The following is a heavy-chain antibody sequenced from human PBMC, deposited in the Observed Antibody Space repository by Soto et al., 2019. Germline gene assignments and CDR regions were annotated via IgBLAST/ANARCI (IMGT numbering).Heavy chain of an antibody. Sequence: SETLSLTCTASGGSMSSFYWNWFRQPPGRGLEWIGYVHYSGSTNYNPSLKSRVTISVDTSKNQISLNLSSVTAADTAVYYCARSGFYHDMDPSKGWLDPWGQGTLVTAPQ. V-gene: IGHV4-59*01. CDR2: VHYSGST. D-gene: IGHD3-22*01. CDR3: ARSGFYHDMDPSKGWLDP. CDR1: GGSMSSFY. J-gene: IGHJ5*02.